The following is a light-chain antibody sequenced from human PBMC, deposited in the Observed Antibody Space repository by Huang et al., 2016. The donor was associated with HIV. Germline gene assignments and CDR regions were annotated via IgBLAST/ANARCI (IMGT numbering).Light chain of an antibody. CDR2: GAS. CDR1: QSVSSN. J-gene: IGKJ5*01. Sequence: EIVMTPSPATLSVSPGESATLSCRASQSVSSNLAWYQQKPGQAPRLLIYGASTRATGIPARFSGSGSGTEFTLTISSLQSEDFAVYYCQQYNNWPPKITFGQGTRLEIK. V-gene: IGKV3-15*01. CDR3: QQYNNWPPKIT.